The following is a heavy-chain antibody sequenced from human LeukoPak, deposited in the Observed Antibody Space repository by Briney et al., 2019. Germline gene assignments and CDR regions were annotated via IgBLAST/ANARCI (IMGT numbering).Heavy chain of an antibody. CDR2: ISHTESI. V-gene: IGHV4-34*01. Sequence: SETLSLTCDVYGGTFSGCYWSWIRQPPGKGLEWIGDISHTESINYNPSLKSRVTISVDMSKNHFALRLTSVTAADTAMYYCARGLKYYDRGGRLGYWGQGALVTVSS. J-gene: IGHJ4*02. CDR1: GGTFSGCY. CDR3: ARGLKYYDRGGRLGY. D-gene: IGHD3-22*01.